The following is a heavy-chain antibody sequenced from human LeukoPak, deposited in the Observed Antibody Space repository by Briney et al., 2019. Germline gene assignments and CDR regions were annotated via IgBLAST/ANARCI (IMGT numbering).Heavy chain of an antibody. Sequence: SETLSLTCAVYGGSFSGYYWSWIRQPPGKGLEWIGEINHSGSTNYNPSLKSRVTISVDTSKNQFSLKLSSVTAADTAVYYCASYSGSYSWFDPWGQGTLVTVSS. D-gene: IGHD1-26*01. CDR3: ASYSGSYSWFDP. V-gene: IGHV4-34*01. CDR1: GGSFSGYY. CDR2: INHSGST. J-gene: IGHJ5*02.